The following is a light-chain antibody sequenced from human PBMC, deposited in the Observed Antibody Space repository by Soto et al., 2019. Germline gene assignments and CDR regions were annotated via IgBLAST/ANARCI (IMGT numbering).Light chain of an antibody. V-gene: IGLV2-14*03. Sequence: QSALTQPASVSGSPGQSITISCTGTSRDIGAYNFVSWYQQHPGNAPKLMLYDVNIRPSGGSNRFAVSKSGNTASLTISGLQAEDDADYYCTSWTTSTTMIFGGGTKLTVL. CDR3: TSWTTSTTMI. J-gene: IGLJ2*01. CDR2: DVN. CDR1: SRDIGAYNF.